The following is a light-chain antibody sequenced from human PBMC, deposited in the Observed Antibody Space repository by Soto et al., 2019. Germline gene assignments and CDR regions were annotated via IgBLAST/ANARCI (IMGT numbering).Light chain of an antibody. CDR3: QQYHIWPSWT. CDR1: QTVRTY. Sequence: DIQMTQSPSSLSASVGDRVTITCRASQTVRTYLNWYHQKPGKAPQLLIYAASSLHSGVPSRFSGGGSGTDFTLTISSLQSEDFAVYFCQQYHIWPSWTFGQGTKVELK. V-gene: IGKV1-39*01. J-gene: IGKJ1*01. CDR2: AAS.